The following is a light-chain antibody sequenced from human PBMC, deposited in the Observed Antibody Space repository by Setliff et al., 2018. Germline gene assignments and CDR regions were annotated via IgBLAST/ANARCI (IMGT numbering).Light chain of an antibody. V-gene: IGLV2-14*01. CDR2: DVN. CDR3: CSHTTSSSWV. Sequence: QSALTQPASVSGSSGQSITISCTGTASDVGAYNFVSWYQQHPGKAPNLIIYDVNNRPAGVSNRFSGSKSGNTASLTISGLQAEDEADYYCCSHTTSSSWVFGGGTK. CDR1: ASDVGAYNF. J-gene: IGLJ3*02.